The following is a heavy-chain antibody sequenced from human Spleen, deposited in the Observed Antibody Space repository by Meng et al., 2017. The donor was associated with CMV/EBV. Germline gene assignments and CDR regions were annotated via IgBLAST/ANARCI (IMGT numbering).Heavy chain of an antibody. CDR3: VRDGLIAVAGIILLDS. J-gene: IGHJ4*02. CDR1: GYTFTNYC. D-gene: IGHD6-19*01. Sequence: SGYTFTNYCMHWVRQAPGQGLEWVGIINPKNNSTNYAQKFRGRVTIIRDTSTSTVYMQLNSLRSEDTAIYYCVRDGLIAVAGIILLDSWGQGTLVTVSS. CDR2: INPKNNST. V-gene: IGHV1-46*01.